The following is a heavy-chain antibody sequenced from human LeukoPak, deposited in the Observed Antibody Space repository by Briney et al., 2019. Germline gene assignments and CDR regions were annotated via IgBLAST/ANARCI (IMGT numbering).Heavy chain of an antibody. V-gene: IGHV3-48*03. CDR2: ISSSGSTI. J-gene: IGHJ4*02. D-gene: IGHD1-26*01. CDR3: ASELRGYFDY. CDR1: GFTFGSYE. Sequence: GGSLRLSCAASGFTFGSYEMNWVRQAPGKGLEWVSYISSSGSTIYYADSVKGRFTISRDNAKNSLYLQMNSLRAEDTAVYYCASELRGYFDYWGQGTLVTVSS.